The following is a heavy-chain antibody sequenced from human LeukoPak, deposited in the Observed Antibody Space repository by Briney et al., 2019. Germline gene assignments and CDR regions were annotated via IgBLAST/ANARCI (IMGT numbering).Heavy chain of an antibody. CDR1: GGSISSGGYY. D-gene: IGHD3-22*01. V-gene: IGHV4-31*03. CDR2: IYYSGST. J-gene: IGHJ3*02. CDR3: ARDIVGILHAFDI. Sequence: SQTLSLTCTVSGGSISSGGYYWSWIRQHPGKGLEWIGYIYYSGSTYYNPSLKSRVTISVDTSKNQFSLKLSSVTAADTAVYYCARDIVGILHAFDIWGQGTMVTVSS.